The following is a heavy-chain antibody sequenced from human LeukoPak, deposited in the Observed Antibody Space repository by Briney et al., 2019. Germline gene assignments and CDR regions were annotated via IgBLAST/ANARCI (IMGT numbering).Heavy chain of an antibody. CDR2: IYPDGTST. V-gene: IGHV3-74*01. J-gene: IGHJ4*02. CDR1: GFTFSGYW. CDR3: ARDHIAVAGFDY. Sequence: GGSLRLSCTASGFTFSGYWMHWVRQAPGRGLVWVSRIYPDGTSTNYADSVKGRFTISRDNAKNSLYLQMNSLRAEDTAVYYCARDHIAVAGFDYWGQGTVVSVSS. D-gene: IGHD6-19*01.